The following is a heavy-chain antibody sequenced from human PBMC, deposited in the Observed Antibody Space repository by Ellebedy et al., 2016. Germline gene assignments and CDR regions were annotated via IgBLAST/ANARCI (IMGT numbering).Heavy chain of an antibody. J-gene: IGHJ3*02. CDR1: GYSISSGYY. V-gene: IGHV4-38-2*02. Sequence: SETLSLTXTVSGYSISSGYYWGWIRQPPGKGLEWIGSIYHSGSTYYNPSLKSRVTISVDTSKNQFSLKLSSVTAADTAVYYCARLPIAAELGAFDIWGQGTMVTVSS. CDR3: ARLPIAAELGAFDI. D-gene: IGHD6-13*01. CDR2: IYHSGST.